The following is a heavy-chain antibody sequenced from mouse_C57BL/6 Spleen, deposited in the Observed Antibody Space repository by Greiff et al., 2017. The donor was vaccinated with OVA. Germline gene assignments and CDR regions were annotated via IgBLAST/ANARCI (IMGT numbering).Heavy chain of an antibody. D-gene: IGHD2-4*01. V-gene: IGHV5-4*03. CDR1: GFTFSSYA. CDR3: ARAIYYDYDFAY. J-gene: IGHJ3*01. CDR2: ISDGGSYT. Sequence: VMLVESGGGLVKPGGSLKLSCAASGFTFSSYAMSWVRQTPEKRLEWVATISDGGSYTYYPDNVKGRFTISRDNAKNNLYLQMSHLKSEDTAMYYCARAIYYDYDFAYWGQGTLVTVSA.